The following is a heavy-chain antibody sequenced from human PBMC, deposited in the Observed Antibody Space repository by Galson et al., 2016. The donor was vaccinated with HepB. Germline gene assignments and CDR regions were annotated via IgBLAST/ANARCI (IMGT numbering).Heavy chain of an antibody. CDR1: GFTFSIYA. V-gene: IGHV3-23*01. Sequence: SLRLSCAVSGFTFSIYAMSWVRQAPGKGLEWVSAITSSGVGTFYTDSVKGRFTISRDNSKNTLYLQMNSLRVEATATYFCAQRRLGLGNFYFDYWGQGTLVTVSS. CDR2: ITSSGVGT. CDR3: AQRRLGLGNFYFDY. J-gene: IGHJ4*02. D-gene: IGHD3-16*01.